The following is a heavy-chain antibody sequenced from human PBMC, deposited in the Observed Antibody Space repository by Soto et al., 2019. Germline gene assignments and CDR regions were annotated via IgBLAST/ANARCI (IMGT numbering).Heavy chain of an antibody. J-gene: IGHJ6*02. D-gene: IGHD3-3*01. CDR3: AREQGAYYDFWSGYSHFSPREYGMAV. CDR1: GGTFSSYA. V-gene: IGHV1-69*13. Sequence: SVKVSCKASGGTFSSYAISWVRQAPGQGLEWMGGIIPIFGTANYAQKFQGRVTITADESTSTAYMELSSLRSEDTAVYYCAREQGAYYDFWSGYSHFSPREYGMAVWGQGTKVTLSS. CDR2: IIPIFGTA.